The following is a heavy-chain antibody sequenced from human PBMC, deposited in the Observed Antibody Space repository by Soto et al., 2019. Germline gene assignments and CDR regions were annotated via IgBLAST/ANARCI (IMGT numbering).Heavy chain of an antibody. J-gene: IGHJ6*02. CDR1: GYTFTSYD. Sequence: ASVKVSCKASGYTFTSYDINWVRQATGQGLEWMGWMNPNSGNTGYAQKVQGRVTMTRNTSISTAYMELSSLRSEDTAVQYCAASYDFWSGFYGMDVWGQGTTVTVSS. V-gene: IGHV1-8*01. CDR2: MNPNSGNT. CDR3: AASYDFWSGFYGMDV. D-gene: IGHD3-3*01.